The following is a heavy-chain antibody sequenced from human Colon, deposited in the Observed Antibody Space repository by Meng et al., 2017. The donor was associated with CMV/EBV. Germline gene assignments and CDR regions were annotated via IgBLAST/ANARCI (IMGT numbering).Heavy chain of an antibody. CDR2: ITSDGNDT. J-gene: IGHJ4*02. Sequence: AATGCSYSSYGTQWVRQATGKGMVRVNSITSDGNDTNYGDSVKGRFTIYRDNAKNTMYLQMDSLRDEDTAVYYCVRDPDLAGGIYWGQGTLVTVSS. V-gene: IGHV3-74*01. CDR3: VRDPDLAGGIY. CDR1: GCSYSSYG. D-gene: IGHD6-19*01.